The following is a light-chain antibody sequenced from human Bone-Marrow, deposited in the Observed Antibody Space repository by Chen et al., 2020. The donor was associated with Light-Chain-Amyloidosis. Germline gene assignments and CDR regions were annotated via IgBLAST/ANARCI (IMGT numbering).Light chain of an antibody. CDR3: QSYQGSSQGV. V-gene: IGLV6-57*01. Sequence: NFMLTQPHSVSESPGKTVIISCSRSSGSIATNYVQWYQQRPGSSPTTVIYEDDQRPAGVPDRFSGSIDRSSNAASLTISGLKTEDEADYYCQSYQGSSQGVFGGGTKLTVL. J-gene: IGLJ3*02. CDR2: EDD. CDR1: SGSIATNY.